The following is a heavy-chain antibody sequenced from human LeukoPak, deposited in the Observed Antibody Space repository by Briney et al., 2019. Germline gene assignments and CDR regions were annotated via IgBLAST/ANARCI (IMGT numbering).Heavy chain of an antibody. V-gene: IGHV4-4*07. CDR1: GGSISSYY. D-gene: IGHD2-2*01. Sequence: PSETLSLTCTVSGGSISSYYWSWIRQPAGKGLEWIGRIYTSWSTNYNPSLKSRVTMSVDTSKNQFSLKLSSVTAADTAVYYCARDWRPYCSSTSCYYYYYMDVWGKGTTVTVSS. CDR2: IYTSWST. CDR3: ARDWRPYCSSTSCYYYYYMDV. J-gene: IGHJ6*03.